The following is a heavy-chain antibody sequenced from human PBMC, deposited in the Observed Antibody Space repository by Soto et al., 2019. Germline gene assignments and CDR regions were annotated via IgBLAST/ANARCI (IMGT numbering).Heavy chain of an antibody. Sequence: QVQLVQSGAEVKKPGSSVKVSCKASGGTFSSYAISWVRQAPGQGLEWMGGIIPIFGTANYAQKFQGRVTITADESTSTAYMELSSLRSEDTAVYYCASCSSSWYGSYYYYGMDVWGQGTTVTVSS. CDR1: GGTFSSYA. V-gene: IGHV1-69*12. CDR3: ASCSSSWYGSYYYYGMDV. D-gene: IGHD6-13*01. J-gene: IGHJ6*02. CDR2: IIPIFGTA.